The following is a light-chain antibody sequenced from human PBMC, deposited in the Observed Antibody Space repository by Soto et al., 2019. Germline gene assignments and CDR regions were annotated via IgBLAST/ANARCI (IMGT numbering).Light chain of an antibody. Sequence: DIQMTQSPFSLSASVGDRVTITCRASQSISSYLNWYQQKPGKAPKLPIYAASSLQSGVPSRFSGSGSGTDFTLTISSLQPEDFATYYCQQSYSTPYTFGQGTRLEIK. V-gene: IGKV1-39*01. J-gene: IGKJ5*01. CDR2: AAS. CDR1: QSISSY. CDR3: QQSYSTPYT.